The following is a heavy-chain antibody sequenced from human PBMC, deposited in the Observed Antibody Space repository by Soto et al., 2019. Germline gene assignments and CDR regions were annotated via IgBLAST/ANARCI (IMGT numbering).Heavy chain of an antibody. J-gene: IGHJ4*02. Sequence: ASVKVSCKASGYTFTGYYMHWVRQAPGQGLEWMGWINPNSGGTNYAQKFQGWVTMTRDTSISTAYMELSRLRSDDTAVYYCARGEFSSSWYRESHFDSWGQGTLVTVSS. V-gene: IGHV1-2*04. CDR2: INPNSGGT. CDR1: GYTFTGYY. D-gene: IGHD6-13*01. CDR3: ARGEFSSSWYRESHFDS.